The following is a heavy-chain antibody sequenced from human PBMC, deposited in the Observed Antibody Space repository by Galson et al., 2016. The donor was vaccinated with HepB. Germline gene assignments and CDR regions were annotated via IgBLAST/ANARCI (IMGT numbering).Heavy chain of an antibody. Sequence: SVKVSCKASGYTFTSYGVTWVRQAPGQGLEWMGWISAYNGNRNQAQKFQGRVTMTTDTSTTTAYMELRSLRSDETAVYYCARYCSSISCAGMDDWGKGTTVTVSS. CDR1: GYTFTSYG. CDR2: ISAYNGNR. V-gene: IGHV1-18*04. CDR3: ARYCSSISCAGMDD. J-gene: IGHJ6*03. D-gene: IGHD2-2*01.